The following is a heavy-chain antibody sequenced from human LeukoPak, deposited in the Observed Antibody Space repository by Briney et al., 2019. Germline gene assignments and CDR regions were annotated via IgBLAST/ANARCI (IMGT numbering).Heavy chain of an antibody. D-gene: IGHD5-18*01. CDR2: ISGSGGST. J-gene: IGHJ4*02. CDR3: ARDRERNGYSYGTDY. V-gene: IGHV3-23*01. Sequence: GGSLRLSCAASGFTFSSYGMNWVRQAPGKGLEWVSSISGSGGSTSYADSVKGRFTISRDNSKNTLYLQMNSLRSDDTAVYYCARDRERNGYSYGTDYWGQGTLVTVSS. CDR1: GFTFSSYG.